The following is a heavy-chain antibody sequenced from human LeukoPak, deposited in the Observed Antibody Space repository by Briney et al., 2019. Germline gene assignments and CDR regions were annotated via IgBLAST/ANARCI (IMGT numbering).Heavy chain of an antibody. CDR3: AREMIGPGPGGTFDY. J-gene: IGHJ4*02. Sequence: PGGSLRLSCAASGFTFSSYSMNWFRQAPGKGLEWVSYISSSSSTIYYADSVKGRFTISRDNAKNSLYLQMNSLRAEDTAVYYCAREMIGPGPGGTFDYWGRGTLVTVSS. D-gene: IGHD4-23*01. CDR1: GFTFSSYS. CDR2: ISSSSSTI. V-gene: IGHV3-48*04.